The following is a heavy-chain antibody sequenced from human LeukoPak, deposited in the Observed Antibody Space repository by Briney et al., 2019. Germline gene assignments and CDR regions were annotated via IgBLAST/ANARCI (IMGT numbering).Heavy chain of an antibody. CDR3: ARGVDSSSWSMGDY. J-gene: IGHJ4*02. V-gene: IGHV1-18*01. CDR1: GYTFTSYG. D-gene: IGHD6-13*01. Sequence: GASVTVSCTASGYTFTSYGISWVRQAPGQGLEWMGWISAYNGNTNYAQKLRGRVTMTTDTSTSTAYMELRSLRSDDTAVYYCARGVDSSSWSMGDYWGQGTLVTVSS. CDR2: ISAYNGNT.